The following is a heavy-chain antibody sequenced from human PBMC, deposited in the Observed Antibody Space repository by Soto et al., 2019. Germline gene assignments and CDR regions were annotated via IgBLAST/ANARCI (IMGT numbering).Heavy chain of an antibody. CDR2: TIPIFGTA. CDR3: ARDGSGWSLEEPYFDY. CDR1: GGTFSSYA. Sequence: SVKVSCKASGGTFSSYAISWVRQAPGQGLEWMGGTIPIFGTANYAQKFQGRVTITADKSTSTAYMELSSLRSEDTAVYYCARDGSGWSLEEPYFDYWGQGTLVTVSS. D-gene: IGHD6-19*01. V-gene: IGHV1-69*06. J-gene: IGHJ4*02.